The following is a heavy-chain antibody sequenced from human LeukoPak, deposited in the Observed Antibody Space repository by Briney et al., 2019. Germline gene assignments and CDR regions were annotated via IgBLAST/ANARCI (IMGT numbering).Heavy chain of an antibody. D-gene: IGHD3-10*01. J-gene: IGHJ1*01. CDR3: ARHDYYGSGSYSYFQN. CDR1: GGSISSSSYY. CDR2: IYYSGST. Sequence: SETLSLTCTVSGGSISSSSYYWGWIRQPPGMGLEWIGSIYYSGSTFYNPSLKSRVTISVDTSKNRFFLKLSSVTAADTAVYYCARHDYYGSGSYSYFQNWGQGTLVTVSS. V-gene: IGHV4-39*01.